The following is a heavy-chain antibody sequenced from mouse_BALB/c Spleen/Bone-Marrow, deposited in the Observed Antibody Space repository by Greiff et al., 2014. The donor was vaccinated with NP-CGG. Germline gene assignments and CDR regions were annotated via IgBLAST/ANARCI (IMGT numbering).Heavy chain of an antibody. CDR1: GYTFTNSW. V-gene: IGHV1S130*01. CDR2: IHPNSGNI. D-gene: IGHD2-14*01. Sequence: VQLQQSGSVLVRPGASVQLSCKASGYTFTNSWMHWAKQRPGQGLEWIGEIHPNSGNINYNEKFKGKATLTVDTSSSTAYVDLNSLTSEDSAVFYCARHHRHPYYFDYWGLGTTLTVSS. J-gene: IGHJ2*01. CDR3: ARHHRHPYYFDY.